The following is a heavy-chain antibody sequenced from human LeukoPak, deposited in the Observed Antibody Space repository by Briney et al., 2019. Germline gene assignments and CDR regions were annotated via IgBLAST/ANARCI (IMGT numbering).Heavy chain of an antibody. CDR2: ISGSGGST. V-gene: IGHV3-23*01. CDR3: AKALHESGYSYYYYYGMDV. Sequence: PGASLRLSCAASGFTFSSYAMSWVRQAPGKGLEGVSAISGSGGSTYYADSVRGRFTISRDNSKNTLYLQMNSLRAEDTAVYYCAKALHESGYSYYYYYGMDVWGQGTTVTVSS. D-gene: IGHD3-3*01. J-gene: IGHJ6*02. CDR1: GFTFSSYA.